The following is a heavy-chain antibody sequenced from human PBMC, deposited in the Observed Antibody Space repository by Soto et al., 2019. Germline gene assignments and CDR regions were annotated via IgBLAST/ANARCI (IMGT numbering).Heavy chain of an antibody. CDR3: ARGLSIAAAGTTGRNYYYYYYMDV. J-gene: IGHJ6*03. CDR1: GYTFTSYD. CDR2: MNPNSGNT. Sequence: GASVKVSCKASGYTFTSYDINWVRQATGQGLEWMGWMNPNSGNTGYAQKFQGRVTMTRNTSISTAYMELSSLRSEDTAVYYCARGLSIAAAGTTGRNYYYYYYMDVWGKGTTVTVSS. D-gene: IGHD6-13*01. V-gene: IGHV1-8*01.